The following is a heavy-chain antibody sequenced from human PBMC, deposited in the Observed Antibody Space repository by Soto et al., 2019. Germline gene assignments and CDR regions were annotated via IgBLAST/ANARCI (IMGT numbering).Heavy chain of an antibody. Sequence: SVKVSCKASGGTFSSYAISWVRQAPGQGLEWMGGIIPIFGTANYAQKFQGRVTITADESTSTAYMELSSLRSEDTAVYYCASPEQYCGGDCYSWAFDIWGQGAMVTVSS. J-gene: IGHJ3*02. V-gene: IGHV1-69*13. CDR1: GGTFSSYA. CDR3: ASPEQYCGGDCYSWAFDI. CDR2: IIPIFGTA. D-gene: IGHD2-21*02.